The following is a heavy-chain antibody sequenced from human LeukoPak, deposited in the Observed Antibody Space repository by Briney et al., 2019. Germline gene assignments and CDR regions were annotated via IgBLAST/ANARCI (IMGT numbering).Heavy chain of an antibody. D-gene: IGHD6-19*01. J-gene: IGHJ2*01. CDR1: GYTFTSYG. Sequence: GASVRVSCKASGYTFTSYGISWVRQAPGQGLEWMGRINPNSGGTNYAQKFQGRVTMTRDTSISTAYMELSRLRSDDTAVYYCAREEYSSGWGSYWYFDLWGRGTLVTVSS. V-gene: IGHV1-2*06. CDR3: AREEYSSGWGSYWYFDL. CDR2: INPNSGGT.